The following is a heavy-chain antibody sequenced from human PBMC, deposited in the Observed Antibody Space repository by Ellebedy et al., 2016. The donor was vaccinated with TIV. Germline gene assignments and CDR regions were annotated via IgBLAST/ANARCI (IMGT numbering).Heavy chain of an antibody. CDR2: IYQDGSAQ. J-gene: IGHJ5*02. Sequence: GGSLRLSCAASGFCFRSYWMSRVRQAPGKGLEWVANIYQDGSAQYYVDSVKGRFTISRDNAKNSLFLQMNSLRVEATAVYYCARRGSYGDYAVQVNSWFDRWGRGTLVTVAS. CDR3: ARRGSYGDYAVQVNSWFDR. V-gene: IGHV3-7*01. D-gene: IGHD4-17*01. CDR1: GFCFRSYW.